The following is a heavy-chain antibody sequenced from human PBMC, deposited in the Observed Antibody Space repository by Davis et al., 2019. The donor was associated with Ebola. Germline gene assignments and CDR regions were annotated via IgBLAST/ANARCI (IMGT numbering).Heavy chain of an antibody. Sequence: PGGSLRLSCVASGFTFEHFAMHWVRQASGKGLEWVGRIRSKANSYATAYAASVKGRFTISRDDSKNTAYLQMNSLKTEDTAVYYCTRAQQLDDYWGQGTLVTVSS. D-gene: IGHD6-13*01. CDR3: TRAQQLDDY. CDR2: IRSKANSYAT. V-gene: IGHV3-73*01. CDR1: GFTFEHFA. J-gene: IGHJ4*02.